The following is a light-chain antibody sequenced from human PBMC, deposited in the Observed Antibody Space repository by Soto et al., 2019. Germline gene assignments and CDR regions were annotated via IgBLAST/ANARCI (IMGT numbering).Light chain of an antibody. J-gene: IGLJ1*01. CDR2: DDN. CDR3: GSWDSSLSAYV. Sequence: QSVMTQPPSVSAAPGQKVTISCSGRSSNIGGNSVSWYQQLPGTAPKLLIYDDNKRPSGIPDRFSGSKSGTSATLGITGFQTGDEDDYYCGSWDSSLSAYVVGTGTKVTVL. V-gene: IGLV1-51*01. CDR1: SSNIGGNS.